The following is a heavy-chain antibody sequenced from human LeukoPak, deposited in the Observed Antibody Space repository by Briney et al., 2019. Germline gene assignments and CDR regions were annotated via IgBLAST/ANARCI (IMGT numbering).Heavy chain of an antibody. V-gene: IGHV4-59*08. CDR2: IYYSGKT. CDR1: GDSISNYY. Sequence: SETLSLTCTVSGDSISNYYWGWIRQPPGKGLEWTGNIYYSGKTNYSPSLKRRVSISVDTSKNQFSLKLSSVTAADTAVYYCARLLYNWNIYFDYWGQGTLVTVSS. J-gene: IGHJ4*02. CDR3: ARLLYNWNIYFDY. D-gene: IGHD1/OR15-1a*01.